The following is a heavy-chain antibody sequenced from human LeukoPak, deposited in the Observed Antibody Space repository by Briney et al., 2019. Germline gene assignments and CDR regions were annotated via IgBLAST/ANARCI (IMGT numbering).Heavy chain of an antibody. CDR1: GGSISSYY. Sequence: SETLSLTCTVSGGSISSYYWSWIRQPPGKGLEWIGYIYYSGSTNYNPSLKSRVTISVDTSKNQFSLKLSSVTAADTAVYYCARERSSIYYAFDYWGQGTLVAVSS. CDR2: IYYSGST. D-gene: IGHD1-26*01. V-gene: IGHV4-59*12. J-gene: IGHJ4*02. CDR3: ARERSSIYYAFDY.